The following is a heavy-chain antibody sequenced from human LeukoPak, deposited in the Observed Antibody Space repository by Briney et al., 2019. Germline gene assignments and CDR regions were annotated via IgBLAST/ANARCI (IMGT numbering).Heavy chain of an antibody. V-gene: IGHV1-69*05. CDR2: IIPIFGTA. J-gene: IGHJ4*02. D-gene: IGHD6-6*01. CDR1: GGTFSSYA. Sequence: GASVKVSCKASGGTFSSYAISWVRQAPGQGLEWMGGIIPIFGTANYAQKFQGRVTMTRDTSTSTVYMELSSLRSEDTAVYYCARHHGMAEYSSLGAHFYYWGQGTLVTVSS. CDR3: ARHHGMAEYSSLGAHFYY.